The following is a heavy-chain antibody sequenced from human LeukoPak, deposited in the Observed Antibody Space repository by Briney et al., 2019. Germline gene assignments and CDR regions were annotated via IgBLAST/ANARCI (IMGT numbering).Heavy chain of an antibody. J-gene: IGHJ3*02. CDR3: AKDVGEQLVDYDAFDI. CDR1: GFTFSSYG. CDR2: IRYDGSNK. Sequence: GGSLRLSCAASGFTFSSYGMHWVRQAPGKGLEWVAFIRYDGSNKYYADSVKGRFTISRDNSKNTLYLQMNSLRAEDTAVYYCAKDVGEQLVDYDAFDIWGQGTMVTVSS. D-gene: IGHD6-6*01. V-gene: IGHV3-30*02.